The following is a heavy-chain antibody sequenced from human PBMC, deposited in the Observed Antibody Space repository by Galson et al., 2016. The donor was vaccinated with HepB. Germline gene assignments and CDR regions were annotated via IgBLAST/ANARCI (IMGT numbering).Heavy chain of an antibody. D-gene: IGHD3-22*01. Sequence: PALVKPTQTLTLTCIFSGFSLSSDGMAVGWIRQPPGKALEWLALIYWDDDKRYSPSLQSRLTITGDFSENQVVLTMTNVDPVDTATYFCAHSRRFYFDRSGSPYYFDYWGQGIPVTVSS. CDR3: AHSRRFYFDRSGSPYYFDY. V-gene: IGHV2-5*02. J-gene: IGHJ4*02. CDR1: GFSLSSDGMA. CDR2: IYWDDDK.